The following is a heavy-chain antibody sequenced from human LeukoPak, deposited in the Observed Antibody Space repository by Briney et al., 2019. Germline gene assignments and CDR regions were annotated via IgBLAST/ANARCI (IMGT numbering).Heavy chain of an antibody. CDR3: ARGDYGTKG. CDR1: GFTFDDYT. J-gene: IGHJ4*02. V-gene: IGHV3-43*01. Sequence: GGSLRLSCAASGFTFDDYTMRWVRQAPGKGLEWVSLISWDGGSTYYADSVKGRFTISRDNSKNTLYLQMNSLRAEDTAVYYCARGDYGTKGWGQGTLVTVSS. D-gene: IGHD4/OR15-4a*01. CDR2: ISWDGGST.